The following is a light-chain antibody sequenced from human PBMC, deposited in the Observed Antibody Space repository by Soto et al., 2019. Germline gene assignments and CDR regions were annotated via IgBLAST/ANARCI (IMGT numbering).Light chain of an antibody. Sequence: SALTQPASVSGSPGQSTTIACTGTSSDVGGYIYVSGYQQHPGKAPKLMIYDVTSRPSGVSYRFSGSKSGNTASLTISGLQAEDEADYYCSSYTIRTSYLLAPGTKV. CDR1: SSDVGGYIY. CDR2: DVT. V-gene: IGLV2-14*01. J-gene: IGLJ1*01. CDR3: SSYTIRTSYL.